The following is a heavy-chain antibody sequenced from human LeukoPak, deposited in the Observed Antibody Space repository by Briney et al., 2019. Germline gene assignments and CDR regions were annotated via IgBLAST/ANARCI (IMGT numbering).Heavy chain of an antibody. CDR1: GFTFSSYW. D-gene: IGHD5-12*01. CDR3: ARAAEYSGYDSADY. Sequence: GGSLRLSCAASGFTFSSYWMSWVRQAPGKGLEWVANIKQDGSEKYYVDSVKGRFTISRDNAKNSLYLQMNSLKTEDTAVYYCARAAEYSGYDSADYWGQGTLVTVS. V-gene: IGHV3-7*03. CDR2: IKQDGSEK. J-gene: IGHJ4*02.